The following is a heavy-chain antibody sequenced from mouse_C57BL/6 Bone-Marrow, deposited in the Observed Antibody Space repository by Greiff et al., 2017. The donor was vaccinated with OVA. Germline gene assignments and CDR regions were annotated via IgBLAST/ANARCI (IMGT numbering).Heavy chain of an antibody. D-gene: IGHD2-4*01. CDR3: SLYYDYDGGWYFDV. V-gene: IGHV6-6*01. CDR1: GFTFSDAW. CDR2: IRNKANNPAT. Sequence: EVKVEESGGGLVQPGGSMKLSCAASGFTFSDAWMDWVRQSPEKGLEWVAEIRNKANNPATYYAESVKGRFTISRDDSKSSVYLQMNSLRAEDAGIYYCSLYYDYDGGWYFDVWGTGTTVTVSS. J-gene: IGHJ1*03.